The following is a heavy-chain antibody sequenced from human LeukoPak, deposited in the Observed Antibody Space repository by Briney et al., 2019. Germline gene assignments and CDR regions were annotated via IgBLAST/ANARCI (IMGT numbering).Heavy chain of an antibody. CDR1: GFTFSSYS. V-gene: IGHV3-21*01. D-gene: IGHD3-16*02. CDR2: ISSSSSYI. J-gene: IGHJ5*02. Sequence: GGSLRLSCAASGFTFSSYSMNWVRQAPGKGLEWVSSISSSSSYIYYADSVKGRFTISRDNTKTPLYLQMNSLRAEDTAVYYCARSRLSHNWFDPWGQGTLVTVSS. CDR3: ARSRLSHNWFDP.